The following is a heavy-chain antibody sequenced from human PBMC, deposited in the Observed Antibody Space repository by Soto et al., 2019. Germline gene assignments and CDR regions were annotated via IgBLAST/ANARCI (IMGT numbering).Heavy chain of an antibody. CDR3: ARGHTSLWFGIDY. CDR1: GGSISSYY. D-gene: IGHD3-10*01. J-gene: IGHJ4*02. CDR2: IYYSGST. V-gene: IGHV4-59*01. Sequence: QVQLQESGPGLVKPSETLSLTCTVSGGSISSYYWSWIRQPPGKGLEWIGYIYYSGSTNYNPSLKSRVTISVDTSKNQFSLKLSSVTAADTAVYYCARGHTSLWFGIDYWGQGTLVTVSS.